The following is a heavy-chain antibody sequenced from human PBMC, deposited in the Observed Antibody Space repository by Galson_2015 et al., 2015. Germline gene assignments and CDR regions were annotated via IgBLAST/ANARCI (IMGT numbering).Heavy chain of an antibody. CDR3: ARDRWAGEDCSSTSCYAGGFDY. Sequence: SLRLSCAASGFTFSSYGMHWVRQAPGKGLEWVAVIWYDGSNKYYADSVKGRFTISRDNSKNTLYLQMNSLRAEDTAVYYCARDRWAGEDCSSTSCYAGGFDYWGQGTLVTVSS. J-gene: IGHJ4*02. CDR2: IWYDGSNK. CDR1: GFTFSSYG. V-gene: IGHV3-33*01. D-gene: IGHD2-2*01.